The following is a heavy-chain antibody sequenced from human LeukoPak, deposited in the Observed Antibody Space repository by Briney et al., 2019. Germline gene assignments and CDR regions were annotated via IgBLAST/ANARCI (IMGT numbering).Heavy chain of an antibody. D-gene: IGHD2-15*01. V-gene: IGHV1-69*06. CDR2: IIPIFGTA. CDR3: ARDRGSRYYFDY. Sequence: SVKVSCKASGYTFTSYGISWVRQAPGQGLEWMGGIIPIFGTANCAQKFQGRVTITADKFTSTAYMELSSLRSEDTAVYYCARDRGSRYYFDYWGQGTLVTVSS. CDR1: GYTFTSYG. J-gene: IGHJ4*02.